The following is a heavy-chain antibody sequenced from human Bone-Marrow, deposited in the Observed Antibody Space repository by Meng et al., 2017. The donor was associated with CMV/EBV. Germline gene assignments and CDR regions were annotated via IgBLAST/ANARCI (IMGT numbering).Heavy chain of an antibody. Sequence: SVKVSCKASGGTFSSYAISWVRQAPGQGLEWMGGIIPILGIANYAQKFQGRVTITADKSTSTAYMELSSLRSEDTAVYYCARFPLSFDRLATHYHGMDVWGQGTTVTVSS. J-gene: IGHJ6*02. CDR2: IIPILGIA. CDR1: GGTFSSYA. CDR3: ARFPLSFDRLATHYHGMDV. V-gene: IGHV1-69*10. D-gene: IGHD3-9*01.